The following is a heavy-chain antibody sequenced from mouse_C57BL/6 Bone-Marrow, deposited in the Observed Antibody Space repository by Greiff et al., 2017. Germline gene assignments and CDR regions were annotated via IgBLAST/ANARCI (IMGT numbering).Heavy chain of an antibody. CDR1: GYAFSSSW. Sequence: VQLQQSGPELVKPGASVKISCKASGYAFSSSWMNWVKQRPGKGLEWIGRIYPGDGDTNYNGKFKGKATLTADKTSSTAYMQLSSLTSEDSAVYFCARGWFPDYWGQGTTLTVSS. D-gene: IGHD2-3*01. V-gene: IGHV1-82*01. CDR3: ARGWFPDY. J-gene: IGHJ2*01. CDR2: IYPGDGDT.